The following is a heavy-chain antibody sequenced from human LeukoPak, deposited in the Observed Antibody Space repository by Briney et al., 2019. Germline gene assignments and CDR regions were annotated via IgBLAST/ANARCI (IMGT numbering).Heavy chain of an antibody. J-gene: IGHJ4*02. CDR1: RFTFSSYA. V-gene: IGHV3-23*01. CDR3: AKPIYDNSGYYHFDY. CDR2: ISGSGGT. Sequence: QPGRSLRLSCAASRFTFSSYAMSWVRQAPGKGLEWVSLISGSGGTSYADSVKGRFTISRDNSKNTLYLQMSSLRAEDTAVYYCAKPIYDNSGYYHFDYWGQGTLVTVSS. D-gene: IGHD3-22*01.